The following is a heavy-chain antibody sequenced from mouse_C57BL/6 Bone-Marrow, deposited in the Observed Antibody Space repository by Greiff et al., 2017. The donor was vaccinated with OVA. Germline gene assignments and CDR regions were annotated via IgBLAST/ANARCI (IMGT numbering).Heavy chain of an antibody. CDR2: IDPETGGT. D-gene: IGHD2-5*01. CDR1: GYTFTDYE. J-gene: IGHJ4*01. Sequence: VQGVESGAELVRPGASVTLSCKASGYTFTDYEMHWVKQTPVHGLEWIGAIDPETGGTASNQKFKGKAILTADKSSSTAYMELRSLTSEDSAVYYGTRGYSNYYAMDYWGQGTSVTVSS. V-gene: IGHV1-15*01. CDR3: TRGYSNYYAMDY.